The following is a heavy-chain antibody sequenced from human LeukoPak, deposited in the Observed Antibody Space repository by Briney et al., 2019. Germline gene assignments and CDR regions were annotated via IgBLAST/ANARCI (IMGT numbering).Heavy chain of an antibody. V-gene: IGHV4-34*01. CDR1: GGSFSGYY. Sequence: SETLSLTCAVYGGSFSGYYWSWIRQPPGKGLEWIEEINHSGSTNYNPSLKSRVTISVDTSKNQFSLKLSSVTAADTAVYYCARDTLPTRFDYWGQGTLVTVSS. J-gene: IGHJ4*02. CDR3: ARDTLPTRFDY. CDR2: INHSGST.